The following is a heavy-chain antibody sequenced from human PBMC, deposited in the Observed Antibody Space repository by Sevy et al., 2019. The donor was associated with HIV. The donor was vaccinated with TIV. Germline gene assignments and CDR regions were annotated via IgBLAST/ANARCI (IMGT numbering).Heavy chain of an antibody. Sequence: GGSLRLSCAASGFTFADHAFHWVRQAPGKGLEWVAIISFDGRNKRLADSVKGRFTISRDNFKNTLYLQMNSLRAEDTAVYYCRGVGTTTNFDYWGQGTLVTVSS. J-gene: IGHJ4*02. CDR3: RGVGTTTNFDY. CDR2: ISFDGRNK. V-gene: IGHV3-30*04. CDR1: GFTFADHA. D-gene: IGHD1-26*01.